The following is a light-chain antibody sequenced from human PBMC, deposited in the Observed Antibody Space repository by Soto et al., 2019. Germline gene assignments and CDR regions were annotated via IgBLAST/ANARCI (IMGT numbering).Light chain of an antibody. V-gene: IGKV3-15*01. Sequence: TQSPGTLSSSPGERATLSCRASQSVGSKVAWYQQKPGQAPSLLIYGASTRASGIPLRFSGSGSGTEFTLTISSLQSEDFAVYYCQQYSNWPPVTFGGGTKVDI. CDR2: GAS. CDR3: QQYSNWPPVT. CDR1: QSVGSK. J-gene: IGKJ4*01.